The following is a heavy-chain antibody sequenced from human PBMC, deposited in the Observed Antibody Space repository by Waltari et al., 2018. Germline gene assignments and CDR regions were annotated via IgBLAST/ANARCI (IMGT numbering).Heavy chain of an antibody. J-gene: IGHJ3*02. CDR3: TRPLVGATPIGAFDI. CDR2: ISSSGSTI. D-gene: IGHD1-26*01. CDR1: GFTFSSYE. Sequence: EVQLVESGGGLVQPGGSLRLSCAASGFTFSSYEMNWVRQAPWKSLEWVSYISSSGSTIYYADAVKGRFTISRDNTKNSLYLQMNSLSAGDTAVYYCTRPLVGATPIGAFDIWGQGTMVTVSS. V-gene: IGHV3-48*03.